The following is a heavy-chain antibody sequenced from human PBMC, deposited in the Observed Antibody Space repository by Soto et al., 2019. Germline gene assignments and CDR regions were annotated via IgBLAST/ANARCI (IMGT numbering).Heavy chain of an antibody. J-gene: IGHJ6*02. D-gene: IGHD6-19*01. CDR2: IKQDGSAK. V-gene: IGHV3-7*03. CDR3: ARTYSSGWYHYYYYGMDV. Sequence: PGGSLRLSCAASGFTFSSFWMSWVRQAPGKGLEWVANIKQDGSAKYYVDSVKGRFTIFRDNAKNSLYLQMNSLRAEDTAVYYCARTYSSGWYHYYYYGMDVWGQGTTVTVSS. CDR1: GFTFSSFW.